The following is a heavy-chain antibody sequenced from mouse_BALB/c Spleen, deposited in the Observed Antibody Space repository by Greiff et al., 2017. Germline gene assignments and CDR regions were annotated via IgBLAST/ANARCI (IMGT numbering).Heavy chain of an antibody. CDR2: ISSGGST. V-gene: IGHV5-6-5*01. CDR1: GFTFSSYA. Sequence: EVKLMESGGGLVKPGGSLKLSCAASGFTFSSYAMSWVRQTPEKRLEWVASISSGGSTYYPDSVKGRFTISRDNARNILYLQMSSLRSEDTAMYYCAKTSNYFDYWGQGTTLTVSS. CDR3: AKTSNYFDY. J-gene: IGHJ2*01.